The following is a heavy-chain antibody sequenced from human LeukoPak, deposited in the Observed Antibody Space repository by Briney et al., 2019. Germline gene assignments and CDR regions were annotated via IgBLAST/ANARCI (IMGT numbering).Heavy chain of an antibody. CDR1: GDSVSSNSAA. V-gene: IGHV6-1*01. Sequence: SQTLSLTCAISGDSVSSNSAAWNWIRQSPSRGLEWLGRTYYRSKWYNDYAVSVKSRITINTDTSKNQFSLRLSSLTPEDTAVYYCARDQIAAAGTFDYWGQGTLVTVTS. D-gene: IGHD6-13*01. CDR3: ARDQIAAAGTFDY. J-gene: IGHJ4*02. CDR2: TYYRSKWYN.